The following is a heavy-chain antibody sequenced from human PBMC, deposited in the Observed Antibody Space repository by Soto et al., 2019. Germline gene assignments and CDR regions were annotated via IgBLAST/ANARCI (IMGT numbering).Heavy chain of an antibody. Sequence: QVQLVESGGGVVQPGRSLKLSCAASGFSFSTYGMHWVRQAPGKGLEWVALIWYDGSDKDYTDSVKGRFTISRDDSRNTLYLHMNNLRVEHTAVYYFVRDKGFAEYMNNCFDPWGQGTLVTVSS. J-gene: IGHJ5*02. V-gene: IGHV3-33*01. CDR1: GFSFSTYG. CDR2: IWYDGSDK. CDR3: VRDKGFAEYMNNCFDP. D-gene: IGHD5-18*01.